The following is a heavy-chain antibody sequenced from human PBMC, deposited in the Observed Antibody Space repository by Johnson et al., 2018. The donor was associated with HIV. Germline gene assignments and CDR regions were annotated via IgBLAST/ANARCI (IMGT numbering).Heavy chain of an antibody. CDR1: GFTFDDYD. CDR2: IKEDGSEK. D-gene: IGHD6-13*01. Sequence: EVQLVESGGGVVRPGGSLRLSCAASGFTFDDYDMSWVRQAPGKGLEWVANIKEDGSEKYYVDSVKGRFTISRDNGKNSLSLQMNSLRAGDPAVYYCAKVHSSWYATIVDDAFDIWGQGTMVTVSS. J-gene: IGHJ3*02. V-gene: IGHV3-7*02. CDR3: AKVHSSWYATIVDDAFDI.